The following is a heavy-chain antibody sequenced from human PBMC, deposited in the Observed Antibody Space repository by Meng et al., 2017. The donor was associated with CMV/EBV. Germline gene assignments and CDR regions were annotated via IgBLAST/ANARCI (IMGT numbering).Heavy chain of an antibody. D-gene: IGHD3-22*01. CDR1: GGYNSSYY. CDR3: ATSSTMIVAGDYYFDY. CDR2: IYTSGST. V-gene: IGHV4-4*07. J-gene: IGHJ4*02. Sequence: LRTPSAPRSLTCSFSGGYNSSYYWRLIRQPSGKGLEWIGRIYTSGSTNYNPSLKSRVTMSVDTSKNQFSLKLSSVTAADTAVYYCATSSTMIVAGDYYFDYWGQGTLVTVSS.